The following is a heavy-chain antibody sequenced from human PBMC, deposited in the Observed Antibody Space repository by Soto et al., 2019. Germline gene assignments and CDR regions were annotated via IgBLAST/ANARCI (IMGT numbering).Heavy chain of an antibody. Sequence: SVPVSFKASRGTLSSNAISWVRQAPGQGIEWMGGIIPIFGTANYAQKFQGRVTITADESTSTAYMELSSLRSEDTAVYYCARTTVQQLVIVDYYYGMDVWGQGITLTVSS. CDR2: IIPIFGTA. CDR3: ARTTVQQLVIVDYYYGMDV. D-gene: IGHD6-13*01. V-gene: IGHV1-69*13. CDR1: RGTLSSNA. J-gene: IGHJ6*02.